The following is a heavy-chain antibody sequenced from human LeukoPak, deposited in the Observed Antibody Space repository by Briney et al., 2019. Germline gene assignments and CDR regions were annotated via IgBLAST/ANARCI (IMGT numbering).Heavy chain of an antibody. CDR2: IYSGGST. CDR1: GFTVSSNY. CDR3: AKAPCSSTSCPPDY. V-gene: IGHV3-53*01. D-gene: IGHD2-2*01. Sequence: GGSLRLSCAASGFTVSSNYMSWVRQAPGKGLEWVSVIYSGGSTYYADSVKGRFTISRDNSKNTLYLQMNSLRAEDTAVYYCAKAPCSSTSCPPDYWGQGTLVTVSS. J-gene: IGHJ4*02.